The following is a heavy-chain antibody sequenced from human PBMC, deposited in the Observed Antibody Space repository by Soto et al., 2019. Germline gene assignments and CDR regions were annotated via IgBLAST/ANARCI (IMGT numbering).Heavy chain of an antibody. V-gene: IGHV1-69*13. CDR2: IIPIFGTA. Sequence: SVKVSCKASGDTFTDYYIHWVRQAPGQGLEWMGGIIPIFGTANYAQKFQGRVTITADESTSTAYMELSSLRSEDTAVYYCARESRYCSGGSCYFLPGIDYWGQGTLVTVSS. CDR1: GDTFTDYY. CDR3: ARESRYCSGGSCYFLPGIDY. D-gene: IGHD2-15*01. J-gene: IGHJ4*02.